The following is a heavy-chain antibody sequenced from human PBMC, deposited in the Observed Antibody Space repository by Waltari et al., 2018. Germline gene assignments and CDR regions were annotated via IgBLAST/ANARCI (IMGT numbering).Heavy chain of an antibody. CDR3: AGGGGWIRSGLVHP. V-gene: IGHV1-46*01. J-gene: IGHJ5*02. Sequence: QVQLVQSGAEVKKPGASVKVSCKASGYTFTSYYMHWVRQAPGQGLEWMGIINPSGGSTSYAKKVQGRSNLARDNFTRTGQLGAGRLGSEENAGDFWAGGGGWIRSGLVHPWGPGTPVTVSS. CDR2: INPSGGST. CDR1: GYTFTSYY. D-gene: IGHD3-10*01.